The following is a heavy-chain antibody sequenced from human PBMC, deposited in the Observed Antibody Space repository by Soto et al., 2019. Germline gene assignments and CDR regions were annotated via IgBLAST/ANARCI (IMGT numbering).Heavy chain of an antibody. CDR3: ARTDRDFCGLDV. CDR1: GFTFRNYD. V-gene: IGHV3-13*05. Sequence: EVQLVESGGGLVQPGGSLRLSCEASGFTFRNYDMHWVRQGTGKGLEWVSGISAAGDPDYADSVEGRFTISRENAQNSFFLQMNSLRVGYTAVYYCARTDRDFCGLDVLGQGTTVIVSS. CDR2: ISAAGDP. J-gene: IGHJ6*02.